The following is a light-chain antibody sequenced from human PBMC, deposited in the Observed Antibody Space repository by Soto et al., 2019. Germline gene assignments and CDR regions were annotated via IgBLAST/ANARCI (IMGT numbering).Light chain of an antibody. CDR3: QSYDTSLSLV. CDR2: TDN. CDR1: SSNIGAGFD. Sequence: QSALTQPPSVSGAPGQRVTISCTGSSSNIGAGFDVHWYQLLPGTAPKLLIYTDNNRPSGVPGRFSGSKSGTSASLAITGLQAEDEADYYCQSYDTSLSLVFGGGTQLTVL. V-gene: IGLV1-40*01. J-gene: IGLJ7*01.